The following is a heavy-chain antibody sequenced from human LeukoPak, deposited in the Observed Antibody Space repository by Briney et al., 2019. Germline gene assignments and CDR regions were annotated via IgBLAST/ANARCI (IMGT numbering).Heavy chain of an antibody. V-gene: IGHV3-23*01. CDR3: AIDPNWGTHS. CDR1: GFTFSTYT. Sequence: GGSLRLSCAASGFTFSTYTMYWVRHPPGKGLEWVSIIGSSGGGIHYADSVKGRFAISRDNSKNALYLQMNSLRVEDTAVYYCAIDPNWGTHSWGQGVLVTVSS. D-gene: IGHD7-27*01. J-gene: IGHJ4*02. CDR2: IGSSGGGI.